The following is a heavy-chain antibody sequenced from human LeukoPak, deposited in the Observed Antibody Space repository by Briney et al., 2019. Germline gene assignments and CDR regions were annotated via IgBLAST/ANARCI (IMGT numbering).Heavy chain of an antibody. J-gene: IGHJ4*02. D-gene: IGHD3-10*01. V-gene: IGHV3-21*04. CDR3: AKRGVVIRVFLVGFHKEAYYFDS. Sequence: GGSLRLSCAACGFTFSHYSIDWVRQAPGKGLERVASITSSSSHIYYADSVKGRFTISRDNAKNTLYLQMSSLRVEDTAVYFCAKRGVVIRVFLVGFHKEAYYFDSWGQGALVTVSS. CDR2: ITSSSSHI. CDR1: GFTFSHYS.